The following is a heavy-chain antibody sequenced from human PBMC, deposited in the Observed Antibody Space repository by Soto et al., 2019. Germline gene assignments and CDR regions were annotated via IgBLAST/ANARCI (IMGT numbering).Heavy chain of an antibody. CDR3: ARDQVGDSSGYYYHYYYYGMDV. CDR2: ISSSSSYI. J-gene: IGHJ6*02. D-gene: IGHD3-22*01. Sequence: GGSLRLSCAASGFTFSSYSMNWVRQAPGKGLEWVSSISSSSSYIYYADSVKGRFTISRDNAKNSLYLQMNSLRAEDTAVYYCARDQVGDSSGYYYHYYYYGMDVWGQGTTVTVS. CDR1: GFTFSSYS. V-gene: IGHV3-21*01.